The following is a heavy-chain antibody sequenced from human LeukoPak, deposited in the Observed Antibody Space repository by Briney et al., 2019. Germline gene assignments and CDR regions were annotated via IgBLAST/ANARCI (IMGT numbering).Heavy chain of an antibody. D-gene: IGHD6-13*01. CDR2: IIPIFGTA. CDR3: ARDWAAAAGTH. Sequence: ASVKVACKASGGTFSSYAISWVRQAPGQGLEWMGGIIPIFGTANYAQKFQGRVTITADESTSTAYMELSSLRSEDTAVYYCARDWAAAAGTHWGQGTLVTVSS. J-gene: IGHJ4*02. V-gene: IGHV1-69*01. CDR1: GGTFSSYA.